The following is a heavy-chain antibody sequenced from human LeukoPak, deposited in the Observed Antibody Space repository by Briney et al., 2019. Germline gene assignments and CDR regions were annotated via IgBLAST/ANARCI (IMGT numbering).Heavy chain of an antibody. CDR1: GFTFSSYE. J-gene: IGHJ4*02. CDR3: ARTGRFDWSFDS. CDR2: ISSSGTAI. V-gene: IGHV3-48*03. Sequence: GGSLRLSCAASGFTFSSYEMNWVRQAPGKGLEWVSYISSSGTAIYHADSVKGRFTISRDNAQNSLFLQMNSLRAEDTAVYYCARTGRFDWSFDSRGRGTLVTDSS. D-gene: IGHD1-1*01.